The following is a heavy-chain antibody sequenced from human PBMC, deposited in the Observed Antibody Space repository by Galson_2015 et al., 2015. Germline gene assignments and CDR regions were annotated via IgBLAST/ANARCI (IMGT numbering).Heavy chain of an antibody. J-gene: IGHJ3*02. D-gene: IGHD3-10*01. V-gene: IGHV3-33*01. CDR2: IWYDGSNK. CDR3: ARDAEPYGSGVDDAFDI. CDR1: GFTFSSYG. Sequence: SLRLSCAASGFTFSSYGMHWVRQAPGKGLEWVAVIWYDGSNKYYADSVKGRFTISRDNSKNTLYLQMNSLRAEDTAVYYCARDAEPYGSGVDDAFDIWGQGTMVTVSS.